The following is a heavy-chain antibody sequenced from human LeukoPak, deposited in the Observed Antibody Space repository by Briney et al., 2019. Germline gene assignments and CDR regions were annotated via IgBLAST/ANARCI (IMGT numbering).Heavy chain of an antibody. CDR3: ARGRPHGNDY. Sequence: GGSLRLSCAASGFTFSSYWMNWVRQAPGKGLVWVSRIASDGSSTAYADSVKGRFSISRDNAKNTLYLQMNSLRVEDTAVYYCARGRPHGNDYWGQGTLVTVSS. CDR2: IASDGSST. V-gene: IGHV3-74*01. J-gene: IGHJ4*02. CDR1: GFTFSSYW. D-gene: IGHD4-23*01.